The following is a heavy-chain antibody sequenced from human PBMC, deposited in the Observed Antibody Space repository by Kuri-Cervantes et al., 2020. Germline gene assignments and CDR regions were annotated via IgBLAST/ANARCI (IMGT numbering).Heavy chain of an antibody. V-gene: IGHV4-4*02. J-gene: IGHJ4*02. CDR2: IYHSGST. CDR1: GGSISSSNW. Sequence: TLSLTCAVSGGSISSSNWWSWVRQPPGKGLEWIGEIYHSGSTNYNPSLKSRVTISVDTSKNQFSLKLSSVTAADTAVYYCARGLGIRDGYNYLRYYFDYWGQGTLVTVSS. D-gene: IGHD5-24*01. CDR3: ARGLGIRDGYNYLRYYFDY.